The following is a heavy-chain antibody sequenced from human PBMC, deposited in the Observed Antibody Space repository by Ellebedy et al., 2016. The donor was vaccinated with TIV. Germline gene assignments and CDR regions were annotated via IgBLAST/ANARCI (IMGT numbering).Heavy chain of an antibody. CDR3: AGGISVAGTSLGF. CDR2: IYSSGGT. D-gene: IGHD6-19*01. V-gene: IGHV3-53*01. CDR1: GFTVSSNY. Sequence: GESLKISCAASGFTVSSNYMSWVRQAPGRGLEWVSTIYSSGGTYYAGSVKGRFTIPRDNSKNTLYLQMNSLRAEDTAVYYCAGGISVAGTSLGFWGQGTLVTVSS. J-gene: IGHJ4*02.